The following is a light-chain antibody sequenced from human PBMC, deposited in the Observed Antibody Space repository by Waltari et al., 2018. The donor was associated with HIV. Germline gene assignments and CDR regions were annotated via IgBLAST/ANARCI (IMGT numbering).Light chain of an antibody. CDR2: DFS. V-gene: IGLV2-14*03. J-gene: IGLJ3*02. CDR1: SSDVGDFNF. Sequence: QSALTQPASVSGYPGQSITISCTRSSSDVGDFNFVSWYQHRPGKAPKVMIYDFSYRPSGVSNRFSGSKSANTASLTISGLQAEDEAVYYCCSYTSSDTLWVFGGGTKLTVL. CDR3: CSYTSSDTLWV.